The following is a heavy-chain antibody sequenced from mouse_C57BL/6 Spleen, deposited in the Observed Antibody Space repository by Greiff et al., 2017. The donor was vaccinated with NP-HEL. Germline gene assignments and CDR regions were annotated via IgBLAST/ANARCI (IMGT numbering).Heavy chain of an antibody. J-gene: IGHJ2*01. CDR2: INPSTGGT. CDR1: GYSFTGYY. D-gene: IGHD1-1*01. V-gene: IGHV1-42*01. CDR3: AKGFTTVVADY. Sequence: VQLKQSGPELVKPGASVKISCKASGYSFTGYYMNWVKQSPEKSLEWIGEINPSTGGTTYNQKFKAKATLTVDKSSSTAYMQLKSLTSEDSAVYYCAKGFTTVVADYWGQGTTLTVSS.